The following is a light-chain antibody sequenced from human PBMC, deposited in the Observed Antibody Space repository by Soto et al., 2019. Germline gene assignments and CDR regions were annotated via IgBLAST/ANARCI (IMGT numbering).Light chain of an antibody. J-gene: IGKJ5*01. V-gene: IGKV3-15*01. CDR1: QSVSSN. CDR2: GAS. Sequence: EVVVTQSPATLSVSPGERATLSCRASQSVSSNLAWYQQKPGQAPRLLIYGASTRATGIPARFSGSGSGTEFTLTICSQQCEVFGVYCCQQFDYWPMTFGQGTRLEI. CDR3: QQFDYWPMT.